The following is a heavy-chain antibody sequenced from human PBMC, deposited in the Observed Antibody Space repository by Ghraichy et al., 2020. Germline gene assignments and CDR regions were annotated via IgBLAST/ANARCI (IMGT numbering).Heavy chain of an antibody. CDR3: ARVSPGARWLSYCNGVDV. CDR1: GGSITRYY. D-gene: IGHD4/OR15-4a*01. V-gene: IGHV4-59*01. Sequence: SETLSLTCTVSGGSITRYYWSWIRQSPGKGLEWIGYIYYSGTTNYNPSLKSRVTISVDTSKNQFSLNLRSVTAADTAVYYCARVSPGARWLSYCNGVDVWGQGTTVAVS. J-gene: IGHJ6*02. CDR2: IYYSGTT.